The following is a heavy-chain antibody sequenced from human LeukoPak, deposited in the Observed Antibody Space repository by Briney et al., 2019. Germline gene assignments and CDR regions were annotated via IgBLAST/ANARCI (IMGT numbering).Heavy chain of an antibody. D-gene: IGHD4-17*01. CDR3: ATDYGDYEPIDY. CDR2: ISFDGTNK. Sequence: GGSLRLSCTASGVTLSYYAMHWVRRPPGRGLEWVAVISFDGTNKYYGDSVEGRFSVSRDNSKNTLYLQMNSLRPDDTAMYYCATDYGDYEPIDYWGQGTLVTVSS. CDR1: GVTLSYYA. J-gene: IGHJ4*02. V-gene: IGHV3-30*04.